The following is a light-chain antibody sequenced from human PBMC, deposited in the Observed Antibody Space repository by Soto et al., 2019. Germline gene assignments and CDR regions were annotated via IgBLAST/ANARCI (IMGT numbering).Light chain of an antibody. V-gene: IGKV3-11*01. CDR2: DAS. CDR3: QQRSGWPPLFT. Sequence: EIVLTQSPATLSLSPGERATLSCRASQSVSSYLAWYQQRPGQPPRLPIYDASNRATGIPARFSGSGSGTDFTLTISSLEPEDFAIYYCQQRSGWPPLFTFGPGTKVDI. J-gene: IGKJ3*01. CDR1: QSVSSY.